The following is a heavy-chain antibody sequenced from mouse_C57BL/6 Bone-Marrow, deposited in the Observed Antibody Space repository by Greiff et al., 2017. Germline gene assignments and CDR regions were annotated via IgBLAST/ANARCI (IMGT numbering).Heavy chain of an antibody. CDR1: GFTFSDYG. CDR2: ISSGSSTI. D-gene: IGHD2-10*01. J-gene: IGHJ3*01. CDR3: ARPVLHGFAY. Sequence: EVKLMESGGGLVKPGGSLKLSCAASGFTFSDYGMHWVRQAPEKGLEWVAYISSGSSTIYYADTVKGRFTISRDNAKNTLFLQMTSLRSEDTAMYYCARPVLHGFAYWGQGTLVTVSA. V-gene: IGHV5-17*01.